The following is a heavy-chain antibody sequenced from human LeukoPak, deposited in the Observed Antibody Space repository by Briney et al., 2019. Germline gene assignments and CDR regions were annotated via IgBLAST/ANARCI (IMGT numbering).Heavy chain of an antibody. V-gene: IGHV3-7*03. D-gene: IGHD4-23*01. CDR2: IKQDGSEK. Sequence: PGGSLRLSCAASGFTFSRYWMSWVRQAPGKGLEWVANIKQDGSEKYYVDSVKGRFTISRDNAKNSLYLQMNSLRAEDTAVYYCAKDRPPYRYGGNLEGDAFDIWGQGTMVTVSS. CDR3: AKDRPPYRYGGNLEGDAFDI. CDR1: GFTFSRYW. J-gene: IGHJ3*02.